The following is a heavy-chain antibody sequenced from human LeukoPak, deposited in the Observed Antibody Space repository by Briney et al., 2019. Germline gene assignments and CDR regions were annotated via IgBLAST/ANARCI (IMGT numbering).Heavy chain of an antibody. CDR3: ARDPYNTILYRLAH. Sequence: PGGSLRLSCAGPGFSFGTYAMSWVRQAPGMGLEWVSSISADGQVTYYADSVEGRLTVSRDNSKSTLYLQLNSLRAEDAATYYCARDPYNTILYRLAHWGQGTLVTVSS. CDR2: ISADGQVT. D-gene: IGHD3-10*01. CDR1: GFSFGTYA. V-gene: IGHV3-23*01. J-gene: IGHJ4*02.